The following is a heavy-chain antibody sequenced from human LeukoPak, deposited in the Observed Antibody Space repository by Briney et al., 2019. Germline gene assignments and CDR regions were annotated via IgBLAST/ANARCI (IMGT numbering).Heavy chain of an antibody. CDR1: GGSISSYY. CDR2: IYYSGST. Sequence: SETLSLTCTVSGGSISSYYWSWIRQPPGKGLEWIGYIYYSGSTNYNPFLKSRVTISVDTSKNQFSLKLSSVTAADTAVYYCARHPPHFRGFIVNFDYWGQGTLVTVSS. V-gene: IGHV4-59*08. CDR3: ARHPPHFRGFIVNFDY. J-gene: IGHJ4*02. D-gene: IGHD2-15*01.